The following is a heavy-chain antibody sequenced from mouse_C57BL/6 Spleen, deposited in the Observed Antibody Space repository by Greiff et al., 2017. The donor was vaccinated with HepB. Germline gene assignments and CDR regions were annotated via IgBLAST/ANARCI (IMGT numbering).Heavy chain of an antibody. Sequence: DVKLQESGPGLVKPSQSLSLTCSVTGYSITSGYYWNWIRQFPGNKLEWMGYISYDGSNNYNPSLKNRISITRDTSKNQFFLKLNSVTTEDTATYYCARDGGNYYYGSFDYWGQGTTLTVSS. CDR3: ARDGGNYYYGSFDY. CDR2: ISYDGSN. D-gene: IGHD1-1*01. V-gene: IGHV3-6*01. CDR1: GYSITSGYY. J-gene: IGHJ2*01.